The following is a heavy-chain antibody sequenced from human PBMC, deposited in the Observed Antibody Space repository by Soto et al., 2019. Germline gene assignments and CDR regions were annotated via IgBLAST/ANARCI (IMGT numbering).Heavy chain of an antibody. J-gene: IGHJ4*02. CDR1: GFTFSSYG. CDR3: ARDSRRPDYIVATHIDY. Sequence: QVQLVESGGGVVQPGRSLRLSCAASGFTFSSYGMHWVRQAPGKGLEWVAVIWYDGSNKYYADSVKGRFTISRDNSKNTLYLQMNSLRAEDTAVYYCARDSRRPDYIVATHIDYWGQGTLVTVSS. CDR2: IWYDGSNK. D-gene: IGHD5-12*01. V-gene: IGHV3-33*01.